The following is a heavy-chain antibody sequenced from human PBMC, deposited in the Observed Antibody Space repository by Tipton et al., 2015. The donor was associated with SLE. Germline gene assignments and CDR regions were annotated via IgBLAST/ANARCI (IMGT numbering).Heavy chain of an antibody. CDR3: ARAPDFGVVTGDAFDV. CDR2: IYYSGDT. D-gene: IGHD3-3*01. Sequence: TLSLTCSLTGGSISSADFYWGWIRQPPGKGLEWIGYIYYSGDTYYNPSLKSRVSISLDSPKNQFSRRLTSVTATDTAVYYCARAPDFGVVTGDAFDVWGQGTVVTVSS. CDR1: GGSISSADFY. J-gene: IGHJ3*01. V-gene: IGHV4-30-4*08.